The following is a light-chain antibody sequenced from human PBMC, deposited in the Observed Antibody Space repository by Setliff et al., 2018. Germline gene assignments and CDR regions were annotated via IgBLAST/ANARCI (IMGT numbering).Light chain of an antibody. CDR2: EVS. V-gene: IGLV2-14*01. J-gene: IGLJ1*01. Sequence: QSALTQPASVSRSPGQSITISCTGTRSDVGGYNYVSWYQQHPGKVPKLMIYEVSNRPSGVSNRFSGTKSGNTASLTISRLQTEDEADYYCTSYTISSTEVFGTGTKVTVL. CDR1: RSDVGGYNY. CDR3: TSYTISSTEV.